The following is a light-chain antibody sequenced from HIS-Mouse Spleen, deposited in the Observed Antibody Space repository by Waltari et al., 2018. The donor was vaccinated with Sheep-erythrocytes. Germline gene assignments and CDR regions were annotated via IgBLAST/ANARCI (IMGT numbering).Light chain of an antibody. CDR2: EVS. Sequence: QSALTQPASVSGSPGQSITISCPGTSSDVGRYNYVPWYQQPPGKAPKLMIYEVSNRPSGVSNRFSGSKSGNTAYLTISGLQAEDEADYYCSSYTSSSTLYVFGTGTKVTVL. V-gene: IGLV2-14*01. J-gene: IGLJ1*01. CDR3: SSYTSSSTLYV. CDR1: SSDVGRYNY.